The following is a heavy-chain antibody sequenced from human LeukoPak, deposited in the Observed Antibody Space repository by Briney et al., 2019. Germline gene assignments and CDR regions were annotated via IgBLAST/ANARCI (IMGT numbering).Heavy chain of an antibody. V-gene: IGHV3-11*01. D-gene: IGHD3-3*01. CDR3: ARGPQYYDFWSGYSP. J-gene: IGHJ5*02. CDR2: ISSSGSTI. CDR1: GFTFSDYY. Sequence: PGGSLRLSCAASGFTFSDYYMSSIRQAPGKGLEWVSYISSSGSTIYYADSVKGRFNISRDNAKNSLYLQMNSLRAKDTAVYYCARGPQYYDFWSGYSPWGQGTLVTVSS.